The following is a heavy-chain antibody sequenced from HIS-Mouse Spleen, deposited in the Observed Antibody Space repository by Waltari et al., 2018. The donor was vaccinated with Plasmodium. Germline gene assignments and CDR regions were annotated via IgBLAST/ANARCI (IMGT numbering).Heavy chain of an antibody. V-gene: IGHV3-21*01. J-gene: IGHJ2*01. CDR3: AREDILTAYYNDYWYFDL. Sequence: EVQLVESGGGLVKPGGSLRLSCAASGFPFRSYSMTWVRQAPGKGLEWVSSISSSSSYIYYADSVKGRFTISRDNAKNSLYLQMNSLRAEDTAVYYCAREDILTAYYNDYWYFDLWGRGTLVTVSS. D-gene: IGHD3-9*01. CDR2: ISSSSSYI. CDR1: GFPFRSYS.